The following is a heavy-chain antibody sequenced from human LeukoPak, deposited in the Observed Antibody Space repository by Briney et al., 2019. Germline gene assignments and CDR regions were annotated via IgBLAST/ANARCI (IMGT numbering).Heavy chain of an antibody. D-gene: IGHD2-21*02. Sequence: GASVKVSCKASGYTFTSYGISWVRQAPGQGLEWMGWISAYNGNTNYAQKLQGRVTMTTDKSTSTAYMELSSLRSEDTAVYYCARAPTGDCGGDCYLGYWGQGTLVTVSS. V-gene: IGHV1-18*01. CDR3: ARAPTGDCGGDCYLGY. CDR1: GYTFTSYG. CDR2: ISAYNGNT. J-gene: IGHJ4*02.